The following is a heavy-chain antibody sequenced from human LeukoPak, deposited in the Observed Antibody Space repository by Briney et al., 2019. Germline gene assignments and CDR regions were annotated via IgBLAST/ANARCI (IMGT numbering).Heavy chain of an antibody. CDR3: AKDRLSYYYYYGMDV. CDR1: GFTFSTYG. V-gene: IGHV3-30*18. D-gene: IGHD6-6*01. CDR2: ISYDASNK. Sequence: GALRLSCAASGFTFSTYGMHWVRQAPGKGLEWVAVISYDASNKNYADSVRGRFTISRDNSKNTLYLQMNSLRAEDTAVYYCAKDRLSYYYYYGMDVWGQGTMVTVSS. J-gene: IGHJ6*02.